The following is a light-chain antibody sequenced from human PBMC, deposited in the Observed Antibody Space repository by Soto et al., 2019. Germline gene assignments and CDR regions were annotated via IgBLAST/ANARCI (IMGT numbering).Light chain of an antibody. CDR3: QQSFNTPYS. CDR2: AVS. J-gene: IGKJ2*03. CDR1: QTIGSY. V-gene: IGKV1-39*01. Sequence: DIQMTQSPSSLSASVGDTVTITCRASQTIGSYLSWYHQIPGKPPKLLIYAVSRLQTGVPSRFRGSGSGTDFTLTISSLQPEDFATYYCQQSFNTPYSFGQGT.